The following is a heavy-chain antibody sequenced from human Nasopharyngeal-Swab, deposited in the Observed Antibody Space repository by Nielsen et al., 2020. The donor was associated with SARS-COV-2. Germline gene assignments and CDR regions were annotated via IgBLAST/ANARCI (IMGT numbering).Heavy chain of an antibody. CDR1: GYTFTKHY. CDR2: INPGSGGT. D-gene: IGHD2-2*01. J-gene: IGHJ6*02. V-gene: IGHV1-46*01. CDR3: ARRGRCSGSSCDMDV. Sequence: ASVKVSCKASGYTFTKHYIHWVRQAPGQGLEWMGMINPGSGGTTYAQKFQGRVTMTRDTSTSTVFMDLSSLRSEDTAVYYCARRGRCSGSSCDMDVWGQGTTVTVSS.